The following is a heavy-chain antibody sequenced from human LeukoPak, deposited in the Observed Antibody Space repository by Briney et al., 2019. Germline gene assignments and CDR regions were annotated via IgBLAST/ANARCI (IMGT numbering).Heavy chain of an antibody. CDR3: ARGHSSSPVTYYYYMDV. Sequence: ASVKVSCKASGYTFNGYYIHWVRQAPGQGLEWMGWINPNSGGTNYAQKFQGRVTMTRDTSISTAYMELSRLRSDDTAVYYCARGHSSSPVTYYYYMDVWGKGTTVTISS. V-gene: IGHV1-2*02. CDR2: INPNSGGT. J-gene: IGHJ6*03. D-gene: IGHD6-13*01. CDR1: GYTFNGYY.